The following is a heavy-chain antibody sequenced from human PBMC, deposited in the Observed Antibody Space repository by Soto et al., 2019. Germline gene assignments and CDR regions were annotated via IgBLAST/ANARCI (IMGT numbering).Heavy chain of an antibody. J-gene: IGHJ6*03. D-gene: IGHD2-21*01. Sequence: GGSLRLSCAASGFTFSSYDMHWVRQATGKGLEWVSAIGTAGDTYYPGSVKGRFTISRENAKNSLYLQMNSLRAGDTAVYYCARVARTYCGGDCYPRDYYYYMDVWGKGTTVTVSS. CDR1: GFTFSSYD. CDR2: IGTAGDT. CDR3: ARVARTYCGGDCYPRDYYYYMDV. V-gene: IGHV3-13*01.